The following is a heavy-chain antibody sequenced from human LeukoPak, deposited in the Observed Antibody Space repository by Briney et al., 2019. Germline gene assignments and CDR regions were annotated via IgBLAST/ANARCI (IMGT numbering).Heavy chain of an antibody. CDR1: GYTLTELS. CDR2: FDPEDGET. V-gene: IGHV1-24*01. Sequence: ASVKVSCKVSGYTLTELSMHWVRQAPGKGLEWMGGFDPEDGETIYAQKFQGRVTMTEDTSTDTAYMELSSLRSEDTAVYYCATDRITMVRGGNKDAFDIWGQGTMVTVSS. D-gene: IGHD3-10*01. CDR3: ATDRITMVRGGNKDAFDI. J-gene: IGHJ3*02.